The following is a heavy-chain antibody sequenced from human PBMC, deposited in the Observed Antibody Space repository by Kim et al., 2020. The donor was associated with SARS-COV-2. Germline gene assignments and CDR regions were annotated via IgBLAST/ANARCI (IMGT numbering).Heavy chain of an antibody. CDR2: ISSSSSTI. Sequence: GGSLRLSCAASGFTFSSYSMNWVRQAPGKWLEWVSYISSSSSTIYYADSVKGRFTITRDNAKNSLYLQMNSLRDEDTAVYYCARDPTYYFWSGYSRSFDYWGQGTLGSVSS. CDR1: GFTFSSYS. D-gene: IGHD3-3*01. CDR3: ARDPTYYFWSGYSRSFDY. J-gene: IGHJ4*02. V-gene: IGHV3-48*02.